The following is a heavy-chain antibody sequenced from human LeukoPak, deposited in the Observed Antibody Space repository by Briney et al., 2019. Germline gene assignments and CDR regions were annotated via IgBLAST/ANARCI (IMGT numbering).Heavy chain of an antibody. V-gene: IGHV3-48*01. CDR3: ARGNWAYDYVWGSYLNNWFDP. D-gene: IGHD3-16*02. J-gene: IGHJ5*02. Sequence: PGGSLRLSCAASGFTFSSYSMNWVRQAPGEGLEWVSYISSSSSTIYYADSVKGRFTISRDNAKNSLYLQMNSLRAEDTAVYYCARGNWAYDYVWGSYLNNWFDPWGQGTLVTVSS. CDR1: GFTFSSYS. CDR2: ISSSSSTI.